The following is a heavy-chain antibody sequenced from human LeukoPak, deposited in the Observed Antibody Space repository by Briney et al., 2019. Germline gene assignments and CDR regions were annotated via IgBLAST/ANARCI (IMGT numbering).Heavy chain of an antibody. Sequence: GGSLRLSCAASGFAFSKYWMSWVRQAPGKGLEWVANIKQDGSEKYYVDSVKGRFTISRDNAKNSLYLQMNGLRAEDTAVYYCAKSGAGNFDSWGQGTLVTVSS. CDR3: AKSGAGNFDS. CDR1: GFAFSKYW. J-gene: IGHJ4*02. CDR2: IKQDGSEK. D-gene: IGHD3-10*01. V-gene: IGHV3-7*05.